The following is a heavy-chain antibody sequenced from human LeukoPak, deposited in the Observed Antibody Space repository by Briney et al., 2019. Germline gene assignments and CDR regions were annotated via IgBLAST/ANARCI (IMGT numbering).Heavy chain of an antibody. V-gene: IGHV1-2*02. CDR1: GYTFTGYY. J-gene: IGHJ4*02. CDR3: ATLPSPYSSAWFYFDY. D-gene: IGHD6-19*01. Sequence: ASVKVSCKASGYTFTGYYKHWVRQAPGQGLEWMGWINPNSGGTNYAQKFQGRVTMTRDTSISTAYMELSSLRSEDTAVYYCATLPSPYSSAWFYFDYWGQGTLVTVSS. CDR2: INPNSGGT.